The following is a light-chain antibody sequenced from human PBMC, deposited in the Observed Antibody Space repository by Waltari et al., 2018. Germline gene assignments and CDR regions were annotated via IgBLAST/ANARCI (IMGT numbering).Light chain of an antibody. CDR1: NSNIGRNA. Sequence: QSVLIQPPSASGTPGQRVTLSCSGSNSNIGRNAINWYQQLPGTAPKRLMSGDAQRPSGVPDRFSGSKSGTSASLAISGLQSEDEADYYCSAWEDSLNGPIVGGGTKLTVL. V-gene: IGLV1-44*01. J-gene: IGLJ2*01. CDR2: GDA. CDR3: SAWEDSLNGPI.